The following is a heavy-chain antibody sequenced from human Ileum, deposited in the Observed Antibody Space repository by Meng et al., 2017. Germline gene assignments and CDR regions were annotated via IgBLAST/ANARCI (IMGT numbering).Heavy chain of an antibody. V-gene: IGHV1-69*01. CDR2: IIPIFDTP. CDR1: GGTFNTYA. J-gene: IGHJ4*02. D-gene: IGHD2-21*02. CDR3: ARGAVVATTYYFDS. Sequence: VQWGPFGGGVEKPGSSVKVSCKVSGGTFNTYAISWVRQAPGQGLEWMGGIIPIFDTPNYAQKFQDRVTITADASTSTTYMELNGLMSEDTALYYCARGAVVATTYYFDSWGQGTLVTVSS.